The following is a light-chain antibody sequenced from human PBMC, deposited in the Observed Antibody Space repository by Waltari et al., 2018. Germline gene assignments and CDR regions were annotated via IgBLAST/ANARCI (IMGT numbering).Light chain of an antibody. Sequence: DIQMTQSPSSLSASVGDTVTITCRASQAISDFLAWYQQKPGKAPKPLIFFASNLESGVPSRFSGSGSGTEFTLTISNLQPEEFATYYCQQYDRAPPTFGPGTKVEI. CDR3: QQYDRAPPT. CDR2: FAS. V-gene: IGKV1-16*01. J-gene: IGKJ1*01. CDR1: QAISDF.